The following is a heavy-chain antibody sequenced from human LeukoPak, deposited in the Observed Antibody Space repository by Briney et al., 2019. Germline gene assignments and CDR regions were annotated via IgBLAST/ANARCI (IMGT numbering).Heavy chain of an antibody. Sequence: PSETLSLTCTVSGGSISSYYWSWIRQPPGKGLEWIGYIYYSGSTNYNPSLKSRVTISVDTSKNQFSLKLSSVTAADTAVYYCARVGGGYSSSWYYYYYYYMDVWGKGTTVTVSS. D-gene: IGHD6-13*01. CDR1: GGSISSYY. V-gene: IGHV4-59*01. J-gene: IGHJ6*03. CDR3: ARVGGGYSSSWYYYYYYYMDV. CDR2: IYYSGST.